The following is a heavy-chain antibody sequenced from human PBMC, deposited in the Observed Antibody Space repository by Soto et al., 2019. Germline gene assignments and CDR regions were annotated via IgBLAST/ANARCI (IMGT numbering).Heavy chain of an antibody. Sequence: SETLSLTCTVSGGSISSYYWSWIRQPPGKGLEWIGYIYYTGSTNYNPSLKSRVTISVDTSKNQFSLKLSSVTAADTAVYYCASSNIAAAGFYYYGMDVWGRGTTVTVSS. CDR2: IYYTGST. CDR1: GGSISSYY. D-gene: IGHD6-13*01. J-gene: IGHJ6*02. V-gene: IGHV4-59*12. CDR3: ASSNIAAAGFYYYGMDV.